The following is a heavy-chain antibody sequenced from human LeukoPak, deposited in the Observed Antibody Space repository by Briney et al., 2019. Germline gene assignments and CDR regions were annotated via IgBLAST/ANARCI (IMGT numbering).Heavy chain of an antibody. Sequence: SETLSLTCTVSGGSISSYYWSWIRQPAGKGLEWIGRIYTRGSTNYNPSLKSRVTMSVDTSKNQFSLKLSSVTAADTAVYYCARLRAAAANNWFDPWGQGTLVTVSS. D-gene: IGHD6-13*01. V-gene: IGHV4-4*07. CDR3: ARLRAAAANNWFDP. CDR2: IYTRGST. J-gene: IGHJ5*02. CDR1: GGSISSYY.